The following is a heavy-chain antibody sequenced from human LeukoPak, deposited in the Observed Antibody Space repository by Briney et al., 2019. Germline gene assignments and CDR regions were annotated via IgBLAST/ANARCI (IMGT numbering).Heavy chain of an antibody. J-gene: IGHJ4*02. Sequence: GASVKVSCKASGYTFTAYDINWVRQATGQGLEWMGWMNPNSDNTGYAQKFQGRVTMTRNTSITTAYLELSSLRYDDTAVYYCARGRDFLSGYYSRFDSWGQGTLVTVSS. V-gene: IGHV1-8*02. CDR1: GYTFTAYD. D-gene: IGHD3-3*01. CDR3: ARGRDFLSGYYSRFDS. CDR2: MNPNSDNT.